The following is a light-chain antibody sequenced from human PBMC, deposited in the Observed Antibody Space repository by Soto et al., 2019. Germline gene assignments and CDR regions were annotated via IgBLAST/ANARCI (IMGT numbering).Light chain of an antibody. CDR1: SSDIGGYNY. CDR3: SSYAGSNNYV. J-gene: IGLJ1*01. V-gene: IGLV2-8*01. Sequence: QCALTQPPSASGSPGQAVTISCTGTSSDIGGYNYVSWYQQHPGKAPKLMIYEVSKRPSGVPDRFSGSKSGNTASLTVSGLQAEDEADYYCSSYAGSNNYVFGSGTKV. CDR2: EVS.